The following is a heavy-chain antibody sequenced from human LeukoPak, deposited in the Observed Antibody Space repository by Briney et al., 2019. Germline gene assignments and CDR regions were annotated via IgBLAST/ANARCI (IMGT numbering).Heavy chain of an antibody. V-gene: IGHV4-34*01. D-gene: IGHD3-16*01. Sequence: SETLSLTCAVYGGSFSGYYWSWIRQPPGKGLEWIGEINHSGSTNYNPSLKSRVTISVDTSKNQFSLKLSSVTAADTAVYYCARVLWGSRVYWFDPWGQGTLVTVSS. CDR1: GGSFSGYY. CDR3: ARVLWGSRVYWFDP. J-gene: IGHJ5*02. CDR2: INHSGST.